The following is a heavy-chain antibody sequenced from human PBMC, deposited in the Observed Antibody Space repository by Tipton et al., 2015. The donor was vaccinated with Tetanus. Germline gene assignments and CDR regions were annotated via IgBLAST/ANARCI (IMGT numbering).Heavy chain of an antibody. D-gene: IGHD2-8*02. CDR1: GDSVSGYY. CDR3: AGVTAQRTELYFEH. Sequence: LRLSCTVSGDSVSGYYWSWIRQPPGKGLEWVGYVYYTGDTNYNPSFKSRVTISMDRSENQISLKMTSVTAADTAVYYCAGVTAQRTELYFEHWGQGTQVTVSS. J-gene: IGHJ1*01. CDR2: VYYTGDT. V-gene: IGHV4-59*02.